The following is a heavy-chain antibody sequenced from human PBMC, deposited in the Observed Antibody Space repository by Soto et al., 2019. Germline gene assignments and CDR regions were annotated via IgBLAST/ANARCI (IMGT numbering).Heavy chain of an antibody. Sequence: QLHLQESGPGLVKPSETLSLSCIVSGGSISRSPYSWAWLRQPPGQGLEWIGTIFYSGNIYYSAYLKSRVSISVDTSKEEFSLKVRSVTAADTAVYYCARHAAARRADVVAFQVWGQGTPVTVSS. CDR1: GGSISRSPYS. J-gene: IGHJ3*01. D-gene: IGHD5-18*01. CDR2: IFYSGNI. V-gene: IGHV4-39*01. CDR3: ARHAAARRADVVAFQV.